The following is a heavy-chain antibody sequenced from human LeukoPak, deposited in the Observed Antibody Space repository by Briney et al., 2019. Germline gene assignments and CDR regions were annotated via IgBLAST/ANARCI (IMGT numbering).Heavy chain of an antibody. CDR2: INHSGST. D-gene: IGHD2-2*01. V-gene: IGHV4-34*01. J-gene: IGHJ4*02. CDR3: AREGGDVVVPAAICFDY. CDR1: GGSFSGYY. Sequence: SETLSLTCAVYGGSFSGYYWSWIRQPPGKGLEWIGEINHSGSTNYNPSLKSRVTISVDTSKNQFSLKLSSVTAADTAVYYCAREGGDVVVPAAICFDYWGQGTLVTVSS.